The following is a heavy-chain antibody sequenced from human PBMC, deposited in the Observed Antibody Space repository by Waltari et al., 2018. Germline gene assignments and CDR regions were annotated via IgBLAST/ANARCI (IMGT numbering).Heavy chain of an antibody. CDR1: GGSISSGGYY. J-gene: IGHJ4*02. D-gene: IGHD3-22*01. V-gene: IGHV4-31*03. CDR2: IYYSGRT. CDR3: ARFNYYDSSGHTALDY. Sequence: QVQLQESGPGLVKPSQTLSLTCTVSGGSISSGGYYWSWIRQHPGKGLEWIGYIYYSGRTYYNPSLKSRVTISVDTSKNQFSLKLSSVTAADTAVYYCARFNYYDSSGHTALDYWGQGTLVTVSS.